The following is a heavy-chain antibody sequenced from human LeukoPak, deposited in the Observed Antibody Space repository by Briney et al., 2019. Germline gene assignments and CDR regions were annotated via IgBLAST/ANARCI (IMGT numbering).Heavy chain of an antibody. CDR3: AREGFTEDTPLALDY. J-gene: IGHJ4*02. D-gene: IGHD5-18*01. CDR2: ISGSGGTT. V-gene: IGHV3-23*01. Sequence: GGSLRLSCAASGFPFSSYAMSWVRQAPGKGLEWVSVISGSGGTTYSADSLKGRFTISRDNSKNTLYVQMTSLRAEDTAVYYCAREGFTEDTPLALDYWGQGTLVTVSS. CDR1: GFPFSSYA.